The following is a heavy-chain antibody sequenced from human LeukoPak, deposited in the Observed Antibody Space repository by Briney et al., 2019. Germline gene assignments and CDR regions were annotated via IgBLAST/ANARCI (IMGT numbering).Heavy chain of an antibody. CDR2: MNPNSGNT. Sequence: ASVKVSCKASGYTFTSNDINWVRQATGQGLEWMGWMNPNSGNTGYAQKFQGRLTVTRSTSISTAYMELSSLTSEDTAVYYCARGRRGYSYGIDYWGQGTLVTVSS. V-gene: IGHV1-8*01. CDR1: GYTFTSND. D-gene: IGHD5-18*01. J-gene: IGHJ4*02. CDR3: ARGRRGYSYGIDY.